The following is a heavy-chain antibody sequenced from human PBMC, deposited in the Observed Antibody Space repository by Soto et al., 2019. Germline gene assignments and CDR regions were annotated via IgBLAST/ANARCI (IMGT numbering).Heavy chain of an antibody. D-gene: IGHD2-15*01. CDR3: AKDEVLVEVVARDYYGMDV. CDR1: GFTFSSYG. CDR2: ISYDGRKK. J-gene: IGHJ6*02. Sequence: QVQLVESGGGVVQPGRSLRLSCVVSGFTFSSYGMHWVRQAPGKGLEWVAVISYDGRKKYYADSVKGRFTISRDNSKKXRDXQMNTLRAEDTAVYYCAKDEVLVEVVARDYYGMDVWGQGTTVTVSS. V-gene: IGHV3-30*18.